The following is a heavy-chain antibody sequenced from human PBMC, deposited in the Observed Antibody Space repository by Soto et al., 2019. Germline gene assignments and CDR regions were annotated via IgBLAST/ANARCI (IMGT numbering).Heavy chain of an antibody. J-gene: IGHJ4*02. CDR3: AKDFSDIWDYRRDFDY. D-gene: IGHD1-7*01. V-gene: IGHV3-9*01. CDR1: GFTFDDYA. Sequence: EVQQVESGGGLVQPGRSLRLSCGASGFTFDDYAMHWVRQAPGKGLEWVSGISWNSGSIAYADSVEGRFTISRDNAKNSLYLQMNSLTPEDTALYYCAKDFSDIWDYRRDFDYWGQGTLVTVSS. CDR2: ISWNSGSI.